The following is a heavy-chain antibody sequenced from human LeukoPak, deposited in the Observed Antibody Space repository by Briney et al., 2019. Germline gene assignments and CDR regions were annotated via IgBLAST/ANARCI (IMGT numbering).Heavy chain of an antibody. CDR1: GGSISSNNW. Sequence: SETLSLTCAVSGGSISSNNWWGLSRQPPRKGLELVGNNYHCWSTNYNQSLKSRVTISVDKSKNQFSLKLSSVTAADTALYYCAREGLAAAGIFSYYYMDVWGKGTTVTVSS. D-gene: IGHD6-13*01. CDR3: AREGLAAAGIFSYYYMDV. J-gene: IGHJ6*03. CDR2: NYHCWST. V-gene: IGHV4-4*02.